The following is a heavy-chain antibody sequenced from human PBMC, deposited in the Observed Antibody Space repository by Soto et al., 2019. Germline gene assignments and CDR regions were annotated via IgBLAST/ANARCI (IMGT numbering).Heavy chain of an antibody. Sequence: ESGGGLVKPGGSLRLSCAASGFTFRTYSMNWVHQAPGKGLEWVSSISTSSSYISYADSVKGRFTVPRDNAKNALYLQMNSLRADDTAVYFCARRQYYFYYMDVWGKGTTVTVSS. CDR3: ARRQYYFYYMDV. J-gene: IGHJ6*03. CDR2: ISTSSSYI. V-gene: IGHV3-21*01. CDR1: GFTFRTYS.